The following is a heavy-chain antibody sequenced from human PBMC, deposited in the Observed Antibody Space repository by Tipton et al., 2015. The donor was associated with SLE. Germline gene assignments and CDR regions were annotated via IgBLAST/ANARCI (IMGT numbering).Heavy chain of an antibody. D-gene: IGHD6-19*01. CDR3: AMSLIAVAGTGVYCYGIDF. V-gene: IGHV1-46*01. CDR1: GYTFTSYY. Sequence: QVQLVQSGPEVKKPGASVKVSCKASGYTFTSYYMHWVRQAPGQGLEWMGIINPSGGSTSYAQKFQGRVTMTRDTSTSTVYMELSCLRSEDTAVYYCAMSLIAVAGTGVYCYGIDFWGQGTTVTVSS. J-gene: IGHJ6*02. CDR2: INPSGGST.